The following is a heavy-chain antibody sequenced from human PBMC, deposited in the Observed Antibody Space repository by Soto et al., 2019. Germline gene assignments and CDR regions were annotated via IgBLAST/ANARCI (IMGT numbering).Heavy chain of an antibody. V-gene: IGHV4-31*02. CDR2: IYYSGST. D-gene: IGHD2-2*01. Sequence: QHPGKGLERIGDIYYSGSTYYNPSLKSRVTISVDTSKNPFSLKLSSVTAADTAVFFFQAEDGIRAVRSVSAFLLNRSSDL. J-gene: IGHJ2*01. CDR3: QAEDGIRAVRSVSAFLLNRSSDL.